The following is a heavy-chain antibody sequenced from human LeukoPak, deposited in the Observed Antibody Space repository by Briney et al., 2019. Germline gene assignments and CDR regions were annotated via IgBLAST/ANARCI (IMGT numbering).Heavy chain of an antibody. CDR3: ARAGGCSGGSCDMGNRDAFDI. J-gene: IGHJ3*02. D-gene: IGHD2-15*01. CDR2: IKQDGSEK. V-gene: IGHV3-7*04. Sequence: PGGSLRLSCAASGFTFSSYWMSWVRQAPGKGLEWVANIKQDGSEKYYVDSVKGRFTISRDNAKNSLYLQMNSLRAEDTAVYYCARAGGCSGGSCDMGNRDAFDIWGQGTMVTVSS. CDR1: GFTFSSYW.